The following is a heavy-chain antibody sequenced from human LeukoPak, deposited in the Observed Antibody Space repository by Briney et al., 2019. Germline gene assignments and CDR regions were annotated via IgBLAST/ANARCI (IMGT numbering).Heavy chain of an antibody. CDR2: IYYSGST. D-gene: IGHD2-15*01. J-gene: IGHJ4*02. CDR1: GGSFSSYY. CDR3: ARAGSVVAAAALFDY. V-gene: IGHV4-39*07. Sequence: SETLSLTCAVYGGSFSSYYWGWIRQPPGKGLEWIGSIYYSGSTYYNPSLKSRVTISVDTSKNQFSLKLSSVTAADTAVYYCARAGSVVAAAALFDYWGQGTLVTVSS.